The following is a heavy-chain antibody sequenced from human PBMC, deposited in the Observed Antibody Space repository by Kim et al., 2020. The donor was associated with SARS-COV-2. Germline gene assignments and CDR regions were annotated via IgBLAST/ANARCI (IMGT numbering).Heavy chain of an antibody. CDR3: ARGLFDSSCYYSFFDY. J-gene: IGHJ4*02. Sequence: PSLNMRVTISVDTSQNQCSLKLSSATAADTAVYYCARGLFDSSCYYSFFDYWGQGTLVTVSS. V-gene: IGHV4-31*02. D-gene: IGHD3-22*01.